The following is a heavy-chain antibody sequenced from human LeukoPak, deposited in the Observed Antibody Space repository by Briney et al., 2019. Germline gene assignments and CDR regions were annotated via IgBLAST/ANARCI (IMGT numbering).Heavy chain of an antibody. CDR3: ARGGGYYGSGSYYWADAFDI. J-gene: IGHJ3*02. CDR2: INQDGSEK. CDR1: GFSFNRHW. D-gene: IGHD3-10*01. Sequence: GGSLRLSCAASGFSFNRHWMSWVRQAPGKGLEWVANINQDGSEKYYVDSVKGRFTISRDNAKNSLYLQMNSLRAEDTAVYYCARGGGYYGSGSYYWADAFDIWGQGTMVTVSS. V-gene: IGHV3-7*01.